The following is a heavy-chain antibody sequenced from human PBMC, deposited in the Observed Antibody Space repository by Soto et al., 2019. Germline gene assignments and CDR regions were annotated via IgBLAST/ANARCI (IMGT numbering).Heavy chain of an antibody. CDR3: AKEFFDSSGFYPSLDAFDI. Sequence: QVQLAESGGGVVQPGRSLTITCAASGFTLGTYGMHWVRQAPGKGLEWVAVISNDGGDKYYSDSVMGRFTISRDNSKNTLFLQMNRLRAEDTAVYFCAKEFFDSSGFYPSLDAFDIWGHGTVVTVSS. D-gene: IGHD3-22*01. J-gene: IGHJ3*02. CDR1: GFTLGTYG. CDR2: ISNDGGDK. V-gene: IGHV3-30*18.